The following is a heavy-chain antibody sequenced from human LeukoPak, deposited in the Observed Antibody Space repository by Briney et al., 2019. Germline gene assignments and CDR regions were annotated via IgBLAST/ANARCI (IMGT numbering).Heavy chain of an antibody. Sequence: PSETLSLTCTVSGGSISPYYWSWIRQPPGKGLEWIGYIYYTGSTDHNPSLKSRVTISLDTSKNQFSLKLNSVTTADTAVYYCARGSVVNYYYGMDVWGQGTTVTVSS. CDR2: IYYTGST. V-gene: IGHV4-59*01. CDR1: GGSISPYY. CDR3: ARGSVVNYYYGMDV. D-gene: IGHD4-23*01. J-gene: IGHJ6*02.